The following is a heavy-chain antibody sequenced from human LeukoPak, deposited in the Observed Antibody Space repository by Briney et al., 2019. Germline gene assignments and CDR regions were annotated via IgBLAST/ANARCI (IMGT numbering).Heavy chain of an antibody. D-gene: IGHD2-2*01. CDR2: ISSSGTSI. J-gene: IGHJ4*02. CDR1: GFTFSNAW. CDR3: ARRYCCSTSCLIDY. Sequence: PGGSLRLSCAASGFTFSNAWMNWVRQAPGKGLEWVSYISSSGTSIYYADSVKGRFTISRDNAKNSLYLQMNSLRADDTAAYYCARRYCCSTSCLIDYWGQGTLVTVSS. V-gene: IGHV3-48*04.